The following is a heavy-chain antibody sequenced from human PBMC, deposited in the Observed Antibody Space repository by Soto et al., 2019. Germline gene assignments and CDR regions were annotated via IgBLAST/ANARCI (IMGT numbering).Heavy chain of an antibody. Sequence: SETLSLTCSVSGGSISTYYWNWIRQPPGKGLEWIGYIFDSGYTNYNPSLKSRVTISVDTSKNHFSLKLSSVTAADTALYYCARDLPPNFDWFNDMPWGAMYVWGQGTTVTISS. D-gene: IGHD3-9*01. CDR1: GGSISTYY. J-gene: IGHJ6*02. V-gene: IGHV4-59*01. CDR3: ARDLPPNFDWFNDMPWGAMYV. CDR2: IFDSGYT.